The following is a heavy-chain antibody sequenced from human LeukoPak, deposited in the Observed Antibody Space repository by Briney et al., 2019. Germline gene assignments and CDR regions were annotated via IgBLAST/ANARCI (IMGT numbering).Heavy chain of an antibody. Sequence: SETLSLTCAVYGGSFSGYYWSWIRQPPGKGLEWIGEINHSGSTNYNPSLKSRVTISVDTSKNQFSLKLSSVTAADTAVYYRARLAGTSYFDYWGQGTLVTVSS. D-gene: IGHD6-19*01. CDR3: ARLAGTSYFDY. V-gene: IGHV4-34*01. CDR2: INHSGST. J-gene: IGHJ4*02. CDR1: GGSFSGYY.